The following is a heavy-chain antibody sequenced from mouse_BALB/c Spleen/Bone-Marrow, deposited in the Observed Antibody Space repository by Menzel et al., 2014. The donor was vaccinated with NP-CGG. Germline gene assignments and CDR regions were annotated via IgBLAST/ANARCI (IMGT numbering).Heavy chain of an antibody. Sequence: VQRVESGVELVKPGASVKLSCKASGNTFTSYDINWVRQRPEQGLEWIGWIFPGDSTTKYNEKFKGKATLTTDKSSSTVHMQPSRLTSEDSAVYFCVRSRLRDWYFDVWGAGTTVTISS. D-gene: IGHD1-2*01. CDR1: GNTFTSYD. J-gene: IGHJ1*01. CDR2: IFPGDSTT. CDR3: VRSRLRDWYFDV. V-gene: IGHV1S56*01.